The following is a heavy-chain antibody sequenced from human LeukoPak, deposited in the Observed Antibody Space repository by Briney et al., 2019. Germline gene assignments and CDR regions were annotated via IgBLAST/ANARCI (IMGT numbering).Heavy chain of an antibody. D-gene: IGHD6-6*01. CDR3: AKDTIEYSSLEYGMDV. V-gene: IGHV3-9*01. Sequence: GGSLRLSCAASGFTFSDYYMSWIRQAPGKGLEWVSGISWNSGSIGYADSVKGRFTISRDNAKNSLYLQMNSLRAEDTALYYCAKDTIEYSSLEYGMDVWGQGTTVTVSS. CDR1: GFTFSDYY. CDR2: ISWNSGSI. J-gene: IGHJ6*02.